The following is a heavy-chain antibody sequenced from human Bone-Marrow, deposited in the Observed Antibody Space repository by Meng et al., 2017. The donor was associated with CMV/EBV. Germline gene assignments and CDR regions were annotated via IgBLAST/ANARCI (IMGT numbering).Heavy chain of an antibody. CDR3: APLVPDVVVMPEAATWLDP. CDR2: LYYGGNT. D-gene: IGHD2-21*01. J-gene: IGHJ5*02. Sequence: SEPLSLTCTVSGCSFITYTEYWGWIRQPPGKGLEWIGSLYYGGNTYYNPSLESRVTISGDTSKKQLSLKVKSGTAADTAVYYCAPLVPDVVVMPEAATWLDPWGQGTLVTVSS. V-gene: IGHV4-39*01. CDR1: GCSFITYTEY.